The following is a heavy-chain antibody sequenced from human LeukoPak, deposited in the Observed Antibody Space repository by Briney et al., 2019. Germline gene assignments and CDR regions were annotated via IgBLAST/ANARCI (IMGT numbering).Heavy chain of an antibody. J-gene: IGHJ3*02. Sequence: GASVKVSCKSSGGTFSIYAISWVRQAPGQGLEWMGGIIPIFGTANYAQKFQGRGTITADESTRTVYMEPSSVRSEDTGVYYRARKLSWQHDAFDIWGEGTMVTVSS. CDR3: ARKLSWQHDAFDI. V-gene: IGHV1-69*13. CDR2: IIPIFGTA. D-gene: IGHD3-16*02. CDR1: GGTFSIYA.